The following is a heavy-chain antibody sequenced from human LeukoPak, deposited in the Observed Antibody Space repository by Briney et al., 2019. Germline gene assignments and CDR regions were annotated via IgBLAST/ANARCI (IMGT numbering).Heavy chain of an antibody. V-gene: IGHV4-4*07. J-gene: IGHJ4*02. D-gene: IGHD2-15*01. Sequence: SETLSLTCSVSGASINSHYWTWIRQPAGKGLEWIGRIYISGSTNYSPSLKSRVTMSVDTSKNQFSQNLISVTAADTAVYYCARALNPLPGTYYFDYWGQGTLVTVSS. CDR2: IYISGST. CDR1: GASINSHY. CDR3: ARALNPLPGTYYFDY.